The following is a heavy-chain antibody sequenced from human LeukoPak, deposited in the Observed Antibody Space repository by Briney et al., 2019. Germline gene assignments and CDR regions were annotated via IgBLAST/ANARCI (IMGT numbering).Heavy chain of an antibody. CDR3: ARKTYYYDTSPAGWFDA. CDR1: GFTFSSYW. J-gene: IGHJ5*02. V-gene: IGHV3-7*01. Sequence: GGSLRLSCAASGFTFSSYWMSWVRQAPGKGLEWVANINQDGDAKNYVDSVKGRFTNSRDNAKNSLYLQMNSLRAEDTATYYCARKTYYYDTSPAGWFDAWGQGTLATVSS. D-gene: IGHD3-22*01. CDR2: INQDGDAK.